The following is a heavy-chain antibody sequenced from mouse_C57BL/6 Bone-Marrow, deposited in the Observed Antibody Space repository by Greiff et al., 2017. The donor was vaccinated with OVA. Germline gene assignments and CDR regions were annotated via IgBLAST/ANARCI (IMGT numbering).Heavy chain of an antibody. V-gene: IGHV8-12*01. CDR1: GFSLSTSGMG. D-gene: IGHD1-3*01. CDR3: ARTKSSYAMDY. J-gene: IGHJ4*01. Sequence: QVTLKESGPGILQSSQTLSLTCSFSGFSLSTSGMGVSWIRQPSGKGLEWLAHIYWDDDKRYNPFLKSRLTTSKDNSRNQVFLKITSVDTADTATSYCARTKSSYAMDYWGQGTSVTVSS. CDR2: IYWDDDK.